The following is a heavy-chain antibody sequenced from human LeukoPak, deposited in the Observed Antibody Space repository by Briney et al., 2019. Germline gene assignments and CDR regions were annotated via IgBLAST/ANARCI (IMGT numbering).Heavy chain of an antibody. CDR2: IYFSGRT. D-gene: IGHD6-19*01. CDR3: ARQGYSSGWDATDY. Sequence: PLETLSLTCTVSGGSISSSSYYWGWIRQPPGKGLEWIERIYFSGRTYYNPSLKSRVTISVDTSKNQFSLKLSSVTAADTAVYYCARQGYSSGWDATDYWGQGTLVTVSS. CDR1: GGSISSSSYY. J-gene: IGHJ4*02. V-gene: IGHV4-39*01.